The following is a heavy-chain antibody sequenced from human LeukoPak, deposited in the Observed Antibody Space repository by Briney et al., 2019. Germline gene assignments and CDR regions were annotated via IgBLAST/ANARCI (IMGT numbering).Heavy chain of an antibody. Sequence: PSETLSLTCTVSGGSISSGSYYWSWIRQPAGKGLEWIGRIYTSGSTNYNPSLKSRVTISVDTSKNQFSLKLSSVTAADTAVYYCARVLIEEETQTPIHDYWGQGALVTVSS. CDR2: IYTSGST. J-gene: IGHJ4*02. CDR3: ARVLIEEETQTPIHDY. V-gene: IGHV4-61*02. CDR1: GGSISSGSYY.